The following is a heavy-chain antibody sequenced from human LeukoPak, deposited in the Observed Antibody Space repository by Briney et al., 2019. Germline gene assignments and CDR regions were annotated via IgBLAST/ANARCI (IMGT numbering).Heavy chain of an antibody. V-gene: IGHV4-59*01. CDR1: GGSISSYY. CDR3: ARVGAQVGTYGYNFFPPGWWFDP. J-gene: IGHJ5*02. D-gene: IGHD1-1*01. CDR2: IYYSGST. Sequence: SETLSLTCTVSGGSISSYYWSWIRQPPGKGLEWIGYIYYSGSTDYNPSLKSRVTISVGTSKNQFSLKLSSVTAADTAVYYCARVGAQVGTYGYNFFPPGWWFDPWGQGTLVTVSS.